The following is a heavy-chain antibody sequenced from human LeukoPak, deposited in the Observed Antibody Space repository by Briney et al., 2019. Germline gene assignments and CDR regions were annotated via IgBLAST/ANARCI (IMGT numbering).Heavy chain of an antibody. D-gene: IGHD6-13*01. CDR2: ISAYNGNT. CDR3: ASSAAGFPPNWFDP. CDR1: GYTFTGYG. Sequence: GASVKVSCKASGYTFTGYGISWVRQAPGQGLEWMGWISAYNGNTNYAQKLQGRVTMTTDTSTSTAYMELRSLRSDDTAVYYCASSAAGFPPNWFDPWGQGTLVTVSS. J-gene: IGHJ5*02. V-gene: IGHV1-18*01.